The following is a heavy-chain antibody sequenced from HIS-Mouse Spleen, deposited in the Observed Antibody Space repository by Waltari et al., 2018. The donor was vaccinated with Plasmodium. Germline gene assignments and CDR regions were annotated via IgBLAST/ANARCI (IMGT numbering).Heavy chain of an antibody. J-gene: IGHJ4*02. CDR1: GGSISSSSYS. Sequence: QLQLQESGPGLVKPSETLSLTCTVSGGSISSSSYSWGWIRQPPGKGLEWIGSIYYSGRTYYNPSLKRRVTISGDTSKNQFSLKRSSVTAADTAVYYCARQLAYYDFWSGYSRGYYFDYWGQGTLVTVSS. CDR2: IYYSGRT. CDR3: ARQLAYYDFWSGYSRGYYFDY. D-gene: IGHD3-3*01. V-gene: IGHV4-39*01.